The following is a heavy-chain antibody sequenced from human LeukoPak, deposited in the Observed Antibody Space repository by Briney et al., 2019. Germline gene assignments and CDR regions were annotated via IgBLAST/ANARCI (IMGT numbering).Heavy chain of an antibody. Sequence: GGSLRLSCVASGFTFSSYSLNWVRQAPGKGLEWVSSISSSSRYIFYADSVKGRFTISRDNAKNSLYLQMNSLRAEDTAVYYCARDRGSSFDYWGQGTLVTVSS. J-gene: IGHJ4*02. CDR3: ARDRGSSFDY. CDR2: ISSSSRYI. D-gene: IGHD3-10*01. V-gene: IGHV3-21*01. CDR1: GFTFSSYS.